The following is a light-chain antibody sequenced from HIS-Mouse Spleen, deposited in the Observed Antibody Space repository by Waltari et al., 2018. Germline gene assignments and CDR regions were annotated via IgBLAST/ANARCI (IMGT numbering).Light chain of an antibody. J-gene: IGLJ2*01. Sequence: SYVLTQPPSVSVAPGKPARITCGGNNIGSKSVNWYQQKPGQAPVLVVYDESDRPSGIPERFSGSNSGNTATLTISRVEAGDEADYYCQVWDSSSDHVVFGGGTKLTVL. CDR1: NIGSKS. V-gene: IGLV3-21*03. CDR2: DES. CDR3: QVWDSSSDHVV.